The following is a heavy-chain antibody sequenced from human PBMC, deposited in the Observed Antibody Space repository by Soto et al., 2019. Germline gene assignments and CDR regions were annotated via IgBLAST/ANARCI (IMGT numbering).Heavy chain of an antibody. D-gene: IGHD6-19*01. Sequence: SETLSLTCTVSGGSISSYYWSWIRQPPGKGLEWIGYIYYSGSTNYNPSLKSRVTISVDTSKNQFSLKLSSVTAADTAVYYCARGGSSGWYFDYWGQGTLVTVSS. V-gene: IGHV4-59*01. CDR1: GGSISSYY. CDR2: IYYSGST. J-gene: IGHJ4*02. CDR3: ARGGSSGWYFDY.